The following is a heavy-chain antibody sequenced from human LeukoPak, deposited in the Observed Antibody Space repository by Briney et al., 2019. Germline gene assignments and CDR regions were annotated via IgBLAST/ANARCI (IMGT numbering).Heavy chain of an antibody. CDR3: ARVVGRWGFDY. V-gene: IGHV3-30*04. J-gene: IGHJ4*02. Sequence: GGSLRLSCAASGFTFSSYAMHWVRQAPGKGLEWVAVISYDGSNKYYADSVKGRFTISRDNSKNTLYLQMNSLRAEDTAVCYCARVVGRWGFDYWGQGTLVTVSS. CDR2: ISYDGSNK. D-gene: IGHD3-16*01. CDR1: GFTFSSYA.